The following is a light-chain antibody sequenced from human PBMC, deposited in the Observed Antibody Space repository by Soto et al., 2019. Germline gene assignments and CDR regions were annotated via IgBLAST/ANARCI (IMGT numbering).Light chain of an antibody. J-gene: IGLJ1*01. CDR1: SSDIDAYNY. Sequence: LTQPASVSRSPGQNITVSFTGTSSDIDAYNYVSWYQQHPGKAPKLMIYDVSNRPSGISNRFSGSKSGNTASLTISGLEAEDEADYYCGLYKTSSNYVFGTGTKVTVL. CDR3: GLYKTSSNYV. V-gene: IGLV2-14*01. CDR2: DVS.